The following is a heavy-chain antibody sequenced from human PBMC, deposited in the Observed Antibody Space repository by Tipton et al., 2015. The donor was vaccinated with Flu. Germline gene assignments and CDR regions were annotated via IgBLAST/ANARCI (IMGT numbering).Heavy chain of an antibody. Sequence: TLSLTCTVSSGSIRSTNYFCAWIRQPPGKGLELIGSIYPSGTTYYNPSLKSRVTILVDTSKSQFSLKLRSVTAADTAVYYCARPNSYSSYSFDYWGQGTLVTVSS. D-gene: IGHD6-6*01. J-gene: IGHJ4*02. CDR3: ARPNSYSSYSFDY. V-gene: IGHV4-39*01. CDR1: SGSIRSTNYF. CDR2: IYPSGTT.